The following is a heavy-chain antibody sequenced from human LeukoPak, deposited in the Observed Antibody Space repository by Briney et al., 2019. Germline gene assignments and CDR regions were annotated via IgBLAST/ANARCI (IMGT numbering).Heavy chain of an antibody. CDR3: ARDTGGVVTELFDY. CDR1: GGTFSGYA. D-gene: IGHD4-23*01. Sequence: ASVKVSCKASGGTFSGYAISWVRQAPGQGLEWMGIINPSGGSTSYAQKFQGRVTMTRDTSTSTVYMELSSLRSEDTAVYYCARDTGGVVTELFDYWGQGTLVTVSS. J-gene: IGHJ4*02. CDR2: INPSGGST. V-gene: IGHV1-46*01.